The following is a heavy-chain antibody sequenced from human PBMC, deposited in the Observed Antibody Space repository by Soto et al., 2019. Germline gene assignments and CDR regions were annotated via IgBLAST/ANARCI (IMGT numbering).Heavy chain of an antibody. D-gene: IGHD2-2*02. V-gene: IGHV4-34*01. J-gene: IGHJ4*02. CDR1: GGSFSGYY. CDR3: ARTATQCSSTSCYTVSLDF. CDR2: INRDGVT. Sequence: SETLSLTCAVFGGSFSGYYWGWIRQPPGKGLEWIGEINRDGVTNYNPSLKSRLTMSVDTSKKQLSLKLNSVTAADTAVYYCARTATQCSSTSCYTVSLDFWGQGTLVTVSS.